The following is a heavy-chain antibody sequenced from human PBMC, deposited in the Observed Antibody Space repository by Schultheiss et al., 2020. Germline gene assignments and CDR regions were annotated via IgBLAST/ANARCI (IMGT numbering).Heavy chain of an antibody. CDR1: GYTFTSYD. D-gene: IGHD4-17*01. CDR3: AKDEDYGDSYAFDI. J-gene: IGHJ3*02. CDR2: INPNSGGT. Sequence: ASVKVSCKASGYTFTSYDINWVRQAPGQGLEWMGRINPNSGGTNYAQKFQGRVTMTRDTSISTAYMELSSLRSDDTAVYYCAKDEDYGDSYAFDIWGQGTMV. V-gene: IGHV1-2*06.